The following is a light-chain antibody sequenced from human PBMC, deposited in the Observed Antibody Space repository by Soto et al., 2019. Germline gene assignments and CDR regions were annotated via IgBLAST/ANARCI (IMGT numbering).Light chain of an antibody. CDR1: QGISSY. Sequence: DIQMTQSPSSLSASVGDRVTITCRASQGISSYLAWYQQKPGKVPKLLIYAASTLQSGVPSRFSGSGSGTDFTLTICSLQPEDVATYYCQKYNSAPQTFGQGTKVDIK. CDR3: QKYNSAPQT. V-gene: IGKV1-27*01. J-gene: IGKJ1*01. CDR2: AAS.